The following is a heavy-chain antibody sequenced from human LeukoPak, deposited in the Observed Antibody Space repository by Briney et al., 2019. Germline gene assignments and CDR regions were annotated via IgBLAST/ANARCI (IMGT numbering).Heavy chain of an antibody. CDR1: GFTISSYG. CDR2: ISNDGTNK. D-gene: IGHD3-10*01. J-gene: IGHJ4*02. CDR3: AKSLGSGGYRIDF. Sequence: PGGSLRLSCAASGFTISSYGMHWVRQAPGKGLEWVAVISNDGTNKYYGDFVKGRFIISRDNSKNTLYLQTNSLRVEDTGVYYCAKSLGSGGYRIDFWGQGPRVTVSS. V-gene: IGHV3-30*18.